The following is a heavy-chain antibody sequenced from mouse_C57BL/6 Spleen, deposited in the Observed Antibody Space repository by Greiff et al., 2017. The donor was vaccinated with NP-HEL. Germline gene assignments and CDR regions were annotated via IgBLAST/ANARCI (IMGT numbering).Heavy chain of an antibody. D-gene: IGHD1-1*01. Sequence: EVHLVESGGDLVKPGGSLKLSCAASGFTFSSYGMSWVRQTPDKRLEWVATISSGGSYTYYPDSVKGRFTISRDNAKNTLYLQMSSLKSEDTAMYYCARHYYYGSSLYYFDYWGQGTTLTVSS. CDR2: ISSGGSYT. J-gene: IGHJ2*01. CDR3: ARHYYYGSSLYYFDY. V-gene: IGHV5-6*01. CDR1: GFTFSSYG.